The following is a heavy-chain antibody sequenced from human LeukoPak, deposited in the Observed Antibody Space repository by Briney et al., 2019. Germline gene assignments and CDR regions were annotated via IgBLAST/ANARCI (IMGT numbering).Heavy chain of an antibody. D-gene: IGHD3-3*01. V-gene: IGHV3-23*01. Sequence: PGGSLRLSCAASGFTFSSYAMSWVRQAPGKGLEWVSAISGSGGSTYYADSVKGRFTISRDNSKNTPYLQMNGLRDEDTAVYYCAKGGAGLDYDFCSGYSYAFYIWGQGTMVTVSS. CDR1: GFTFSSYA. J-gene: IGHJ3*02. CDR3: AKGGAGLDYDFCSGYSYAFYI. CDR2: ISGSGGST.